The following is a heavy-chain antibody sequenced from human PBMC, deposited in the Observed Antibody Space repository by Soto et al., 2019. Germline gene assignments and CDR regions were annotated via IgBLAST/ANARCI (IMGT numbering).Heavy chain of an antibody. J-gene: IGHJ4*02. CDR1: GFNFETYS. Sequence: GGSLRLSCAASGFNFETYSMSWVRQAPGKGLEWVSSITTTSTYIYYADSVKGRFTVSRDNAQNSLFLQLDSLRADDTAVYYCARDLYGDYDDDYWGPGTLVTVSS. V-gene: IGHV3-21*01. CDR2: ITTTSTYI. D-gene: IGHD4-17*01. CDR3: ARDLYGDYDDDY.